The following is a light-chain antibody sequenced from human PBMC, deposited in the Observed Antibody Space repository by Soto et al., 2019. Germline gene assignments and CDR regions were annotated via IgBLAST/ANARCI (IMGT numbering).Light chain of an antibody. J-gene: IGLJ1*01. CDR1: SNDVGGYNY. CDR2: EVS. CDR3: SSYTGSNIRYV. V-gene: IGLV2-14*01. Sequence: SVLTQPGSVSGSPGQSITISCTGTSNDVGGYNYVSWYQHHPGKAPKLMIYEVSDRPSGVSNRFSGSKSGNTAPLTISGLQAEDEADYYCSSYTGSNIRYVFGTGTKVTVL.